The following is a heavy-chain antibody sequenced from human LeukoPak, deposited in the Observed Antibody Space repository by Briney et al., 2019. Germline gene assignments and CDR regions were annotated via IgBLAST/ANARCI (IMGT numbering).Heavy chain of an antibody. CDR3: ARGPTTVTRAFDY. Sequence: PSETLSLTCTVSGGSFSIYYWSWIRQPAGKGLEWIGRIYTSGSTNYNPSLKSRVTVSVDTSKNQFSLNLNSVTAADTAAYYCARGPTTVTRAFDYWGQGTLVTVSS. J-gene: IGHJ4*02. D-gene: IGHD4-17*01. CDR2: IYTSGST. V-gene: IGHV4-4*07. CDR1: GGSFSIYY.